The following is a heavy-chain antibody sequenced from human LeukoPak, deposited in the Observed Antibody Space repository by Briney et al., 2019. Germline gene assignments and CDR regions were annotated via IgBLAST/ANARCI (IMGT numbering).Heavy chain of an antibody. J-gene: IGHJ4*02. V-gene: IGHV3-21*01. CDR3: ARAYGDSVGPVYYFDS. CDR1: GFTFSNYS. CDR2: ISSRSSYI. Sequence: GGSLRLSCAASGFTFSNYSMNWVRQAPGKGLEWVSSISSRSSYIYYADSARGRFTISRDNAKNSLYLQVNSLRAEDTAVYYCARAYGDSVGPVYYFDSWGQGSLVTVSS. D-gene: IGHD4-17*01.